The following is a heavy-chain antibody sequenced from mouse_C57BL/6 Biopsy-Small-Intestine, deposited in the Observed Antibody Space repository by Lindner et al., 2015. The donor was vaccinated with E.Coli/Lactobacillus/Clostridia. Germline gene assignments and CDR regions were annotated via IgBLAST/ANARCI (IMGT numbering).Heavy chain of an antibody. CDR1: GYTFTNYG. CDR3: ATDDSRGFDH. Sequence: SVKVSCKASGYTFTNYGISWVRQAPGQGLEWMGWINSYNGDTNYAQKFQGRVTMTRDTSTTTAYMDPSSLRSDDTAVYYCATDDSRGFDHWGQGTLVTVSS. J-gene: IGHJ4*01. V-gene: IGHV1-20*01. D-gene: IGHD3-2*01. CDR2: INSYNGDT.